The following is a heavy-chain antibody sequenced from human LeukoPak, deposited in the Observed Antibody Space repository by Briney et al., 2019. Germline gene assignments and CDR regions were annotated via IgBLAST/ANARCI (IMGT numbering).Heavy chain of an antibody. CDR2: IYSGGST. CDR1: GFTVSSNY. D-gene: IGHD2-15*01. J-gene: IGHJ4*02. CDR3: ARAGLYCSGGSCYHFDY. Sequence: PGGSLRLSCAASGFTVSSNYTSWVRQAPGKGLEWVSVIYSGGSTYYADSVKGRFTISRDNSKNTLYLQMNSLRAEDTAVYYCARAGLYCSGGSCYHFDYWGQGTLVTVSS. V-gene: IGHV3-53*01.